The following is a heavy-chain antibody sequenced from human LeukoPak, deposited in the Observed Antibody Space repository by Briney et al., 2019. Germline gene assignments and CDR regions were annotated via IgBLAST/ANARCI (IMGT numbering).Heavy chain of an antibody. CDR2: INHSGST. CDR1: GGSFSGYY. D-gene: IGHD1-26*01. CDR3: ARGSQEHKPFDY. V-gene: IGHV4-34*01. J-gene: IGHJ4*02. Sequence: PSETLSLTCAVYGGSFSGYYWSWIRQPPGKGLEWIGEINHSGSTNYNPSLKSRVTISVDTSKNQFSLKLSSVTAADTAVYYCARGSQEHKPFDYWGQGTLVTVSS.